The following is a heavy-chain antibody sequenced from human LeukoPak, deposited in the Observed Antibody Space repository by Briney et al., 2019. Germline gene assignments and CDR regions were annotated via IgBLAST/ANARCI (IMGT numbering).Heavy chain of an antibody. V-gene: IGHV1-2*02. CDR1: GYTFTGYY. CDR2: INPNSGGT. J-gene: IGHJ4*02. CDR3: ARGYCTNGVCYTRFDY. Sequence: ASVKVSCKASGYTFTGYYMHWVRQAPGQGLVWLGWINPNSGGTNYAQKFQGRVTMTRDTSISTAYMELSRLRSDDTAVYYCARGYCTNGVCYTRFDYWGQGTLVTVSS. D-gene: IGHD2-8*01.